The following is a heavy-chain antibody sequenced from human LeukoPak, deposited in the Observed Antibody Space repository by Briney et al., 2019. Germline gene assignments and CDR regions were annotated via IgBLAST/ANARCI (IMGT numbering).Heavy chain of an antibody. Sequence: ASVKVSCKTSGGTFSSYTLSWVRQAPGQGLEWMGGIIPIFGTANYAQKFQGRVTITADESTSTAYMELSSLRSEDTAVYYCARGEPHDESYFDLWGRGTLVTVSS. CDR2: IIPIFGTA. D-gene: IGHD1-1*01. CDR3: ARGEPHDESYFDL. J-gene: IGHJ2*01. CDR1: GGTFSSYT. V-gene: IGHV1-69*13.